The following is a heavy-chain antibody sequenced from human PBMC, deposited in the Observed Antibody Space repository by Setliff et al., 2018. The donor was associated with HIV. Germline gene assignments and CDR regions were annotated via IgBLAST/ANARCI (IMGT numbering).Heavy chain of an antibody. CDR2: ISGRGTNT. D-gene: IGHD2-15*01. CDR1: GFSFNNAW. J-gene: IGHJ6*03. V-gene: IGHV3-23*01. Sequence: GGSLTLSCAASGFSFNNAWMNWVRQAPGKGLQWVSTISGRGTNTYYANSVKGRFTISRDNSKNTLSLQLNSLTAEDSAVNYCAKAGGGILYFYYMDVWGKGTTVTVSS. CDR3: AKAGGGILYFYYMDV.